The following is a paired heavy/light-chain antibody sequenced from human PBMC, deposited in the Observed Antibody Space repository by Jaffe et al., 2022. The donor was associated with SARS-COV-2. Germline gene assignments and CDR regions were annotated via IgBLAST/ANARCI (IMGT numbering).Heavy chain of an antibody. Sequence: QVQLQESGPGLVKPSQTLSLTCTVSGGSISSGDYYWSWIRQPPGKGLEWIGYIYYSGSTYYNPSLKSRVTISVDTSKNQFSLKLSSVTAADTAVYYCARAGDSYGPPGLFDYWGQGTLVTVSS. J-gene: IGHJ4*02. V-gene: IGHV4-30-4*01. D-gene: IGHD5-18*01. CDR3: ARAGDSYGPPGLFDY. CDR2: IYYSGST. CDR1: GGSISSGDYY.
Light chain of an antibody. V-gene: IGLV1-40*01. CDR1: SSNIGAGYD. CDR3: QSYDSSLSGWGV. Sequence: QSVLTQPPSVSGAPGQRVTISCTGSSSNIGAGYDVHWYQQLPGTAPKLLIYGNSNRPSGVPDRFSGSKSGTSASLAITGLQAEDEADYYCQSYDSSLSGWGVFGGGTKLTVL. J-gene: IGLJ3*02. CDR2: GNS.